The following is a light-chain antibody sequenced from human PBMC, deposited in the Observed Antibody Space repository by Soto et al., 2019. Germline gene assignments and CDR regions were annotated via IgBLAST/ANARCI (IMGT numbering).Light chain of an antibody. CDR3: QQYNSYSPWT. Sequence: DIQMTQSPSTLSASVRDRVTITCRASQSISSWLAWYQQKPGKAPKLLIYKASSLESGVPSGFSGSGSGTEFTLTISSLQPDDFATYYCQQYNSYSPWTFGQGTKVDIK. CDR1: QSISSW. V-gene: IGKV1-5*03. J-gene: IGKJ1*01. CDR2: KAS.